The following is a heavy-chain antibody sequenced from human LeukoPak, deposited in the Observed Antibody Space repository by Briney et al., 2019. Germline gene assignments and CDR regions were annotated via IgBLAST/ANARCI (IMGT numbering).Heavy chain of an antibody. V-gene: IGHV1-3*01. CDR2: INAGNGNT. Sequence: GASVKVSCKAFGYTFTSYPMHWVRQAPGQRLEWMGWINAGNGNTKYSQKFQGRVTITRDTSASTAYMELSSLRSEDTAVYYCARYYDSSGYRFDYWGQGTLVTVSS. CDR3: ARYYDSSGYRFDY. D-gene: IGHD3-22*01. J-gene: IGHJ4*02. CDR1: GYTFTSYP.